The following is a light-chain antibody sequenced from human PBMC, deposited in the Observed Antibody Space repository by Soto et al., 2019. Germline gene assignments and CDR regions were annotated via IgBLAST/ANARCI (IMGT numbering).Light chain of an antibody. CDR3: QQYGDSPPGT. J-gene: IGKJ5*01. CDR2: GAS. CDR1: QSVTNGH. V-gene: IGKV3-20*01. Sequence: EIVLPQYPGTLSVSPGERATLSCRASQSVTNGHLAWHQPRPGLPPRLLSYGASSRATGIPDRFSGNVSGTDFSLTISRLETEDFAPYFYQQYGDSPPGTFGQGTRVEI.